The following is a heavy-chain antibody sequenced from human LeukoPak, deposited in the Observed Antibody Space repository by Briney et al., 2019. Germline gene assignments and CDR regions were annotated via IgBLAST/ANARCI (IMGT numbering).Heavy chain of an antibody. Sequence: GESLKISCKGPGYSFTSYWIGWVRQMPGKGLEWMGIIYPGDSDTRYSPSFQGQVTISADKSISTAYLQWSSLKASDTAMYYCARHPRYCSSTSCPKGENAFDIWGQGTMVTVSS. CDR3: ARHPRYCSSTSCPKGENAFDI. CDR1: GYSFTSYW. J-gene: IGHJ3*02. CDR2: IYPGDSDT. D-gene: IGHD2-2*01. V-gene: IGHV5-51*01.